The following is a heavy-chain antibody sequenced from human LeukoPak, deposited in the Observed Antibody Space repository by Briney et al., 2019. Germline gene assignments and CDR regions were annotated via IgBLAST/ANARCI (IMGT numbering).Heavy chain of an antibody. CDR2: IYYSGST. V-gene: IGHV4-59*01. Sequence: SETLSLTCTVSGGSNSSYYWSWIRQPPGKGLEWIGYIYYSGSTNYNPSLKSRVTISVDTSKNQFSLKLSSVTAADTAVYYCARSPSGWYISYYYGMDVWGQGTTVTVSS. D-gene: IGHD6-19*01. J-gene: IGHJ6*02. CDR1: GGSNSSYY. CDR3: ARSPSGWYISYYYGMDV.